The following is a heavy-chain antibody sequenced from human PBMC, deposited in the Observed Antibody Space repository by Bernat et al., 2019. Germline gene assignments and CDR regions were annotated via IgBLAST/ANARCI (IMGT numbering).Heavy chain of an antibody. CDR1: GFTFSNYR. Sequence: HLVESGGGLVQPGMSLRLSCTTSGFTFSNYRMSWVRQAPGKGLEWVANIKQDGSEKYYVASVRGRFTISRDNAKNTLYLQMNSLRAEDTALYYCGKDNWNQRGVDGFDVWGQGTMVTVSS. CDR2: IKQDGSEK. V-gene: IGHV3-7*03. CDR3: GKDNWNQRGVDGFDV. J-gene: IGHJ3*01. D-gene: IGHD1-20*01.